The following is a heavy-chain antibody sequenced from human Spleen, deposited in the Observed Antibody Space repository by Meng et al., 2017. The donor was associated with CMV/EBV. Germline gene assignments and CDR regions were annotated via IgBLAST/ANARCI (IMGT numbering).Heavy chain of an antibody. Sequence: ASVKVSCKASGYNFNFYYMHWARLAPGQGLEWVGRINPNGGGTKYAQMFQGRVTLTWDTSISTGYMELSRLRSDDTAVYYCARDRDGYNNLDYWGQGTLVTVSS. CDR3: ARDRDGYNNLDY. V-gene: IGHV1-2*02. CDR1: GYNFNFYY. CDR2: INPNGGGT. J-gene: IGHJ4*02. D-gene: IGHD5-24*01.